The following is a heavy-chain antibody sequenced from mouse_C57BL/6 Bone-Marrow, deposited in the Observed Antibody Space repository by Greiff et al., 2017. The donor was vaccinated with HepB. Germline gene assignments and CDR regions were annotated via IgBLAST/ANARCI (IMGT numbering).Heavy chain of an antibody. J-gene: IGHJ3*01. D-gene: IGHD1-2*01. CDR3: TREGITTAAY. CDR1: GYTFTDYE. CDR2: IDPETGGT. V-gene: IGHV1-15*01. Sequence: QVQLQQSGAELVRPGASVTLSCKASGYTFTDYEMHWVKQTPVHGLEWIGAIDPETGGTAYNQKFKGKAILTADKSSSTAYMKLRSLTSEDSAVYYCTREGITTAAYWGRGTLVTVSA.